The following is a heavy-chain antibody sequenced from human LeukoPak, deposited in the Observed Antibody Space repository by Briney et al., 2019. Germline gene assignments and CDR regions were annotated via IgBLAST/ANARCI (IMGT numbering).Heavy chain of an antibody. CDR2: INHSGST. V-gene: IGHV4-34*01. Sequence: KPSETLSLTCAVYGGSFSGYYWSWIRQPPGKGLEWIGEINHSGSTNYNPSLKSRVTISVDTSKDRFSLKLTSVTAADTAVYYCASGLWFGELLLWGQGTLVSVSS. J-gene: IGHJ4*02. CDR1: GGSFSGYY. D-gene: IGHD3-10*01. CDR3: ASGLWFGELLL.